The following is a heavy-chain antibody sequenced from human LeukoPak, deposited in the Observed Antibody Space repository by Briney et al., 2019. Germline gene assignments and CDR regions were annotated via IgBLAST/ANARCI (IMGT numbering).Heavy chain of an antibody. J-gene: IGHJ4*02. CDR3: ASRSLWYGEDY. CDR2: IYSSGST. D-gene: IGHD3-10*01. Sequence: GGSLRPSCAASGFTVSSNYMSWVRQAPGKGLEWVSAIYSSGSTYYAASVKGRFTISRDNSKNTLYLQMNSLRAEDTAVYYCASRSLWYGEDYWGQGTLVTVSS. CDR1: GFTVSSNY. V-gene: IGHV3-53*01.